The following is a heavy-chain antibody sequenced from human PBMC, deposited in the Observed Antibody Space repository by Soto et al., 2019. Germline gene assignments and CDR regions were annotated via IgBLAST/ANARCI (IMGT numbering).Heavy chain of an antibody. Sequence: SETLSLTCAVSGCSISSGGYSWSWIRQPPGKGLEWIGYIYHSGSTYYNPSLKSRVTISVDRSKNQFSLKLRSVTAADTAVYYCARGGYYDSPGAFDIWGQGTMV. D-gene: IGHD3-22*01. CDR3: ARGGYYDSPGAFDI. J-gene: IGHJ3*02. CDR2: IYHSGST. V-gene: IGHV4-30-2*01. CDR1: GCSISSGGYS.